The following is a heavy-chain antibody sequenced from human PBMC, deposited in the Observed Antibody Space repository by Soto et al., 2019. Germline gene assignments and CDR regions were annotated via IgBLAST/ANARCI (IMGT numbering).Heavy chain of an antibody. CDR2: IIPIFGTA. CDR1: GGTFSSYA. CDR3: ARGPEDVWGSDRTNWFDP. Sequence: QVQLVQSGAEVKKPGSSVKVSCKASGGTFSSYAISWVRQAPGQGLEWMGGIIPIFGTANYAQKFQGRVTITADKSTSTAYMELSSLRYEDTSVYYCARGPEDVWGSDRTNWFDPWGQGTLVTVSS. D-gene: IGHD3-16*02. J-gene: IGHJ5*02. V-gene: IGHV1-69*06.